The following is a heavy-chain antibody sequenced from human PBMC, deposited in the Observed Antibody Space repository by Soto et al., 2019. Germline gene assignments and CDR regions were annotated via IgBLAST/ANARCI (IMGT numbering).Heavy chain of an antibody. J-gene: IGHJ3*02. CDR2: ISSSGSTI. CDR3: ARSVVAANTDAFDI. D-gene: IGHD2-15*01. V-gene: IGHV3-11*01. Sequence: GGSLRLSCAASGFTFSDYYMSWIRQAPGKGLEWVSYISSSGSTIYYADSVKGRFTISRDNAKNSLYLQMNSLRAEDTAVYYCARSVVAANTDAFDIWGQGTMVTVSS. CDR1: GFTFSDYY.